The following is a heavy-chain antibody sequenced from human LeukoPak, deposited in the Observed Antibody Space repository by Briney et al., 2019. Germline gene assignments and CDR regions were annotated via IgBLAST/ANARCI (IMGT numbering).Heavy chain of an antibody. J-gene: IGHJ4*02. CDR1: GFAFSDYW. V-gene: IGHV3-7*01. D-gene: IGHD1-26*01. CDR2: INREGNEK. Sequence: PGGSPRLSCATFGFAFSDYWMTWVRQVPGKGLEWVANINREGNEKYYVDSVKGRFTISRDNAKNSVDLQMDSLRVEDTAVYYCARVGTWELQRVFDFWGQGTLVTVSS. CDR3: ARVGTWELQRVFDF.